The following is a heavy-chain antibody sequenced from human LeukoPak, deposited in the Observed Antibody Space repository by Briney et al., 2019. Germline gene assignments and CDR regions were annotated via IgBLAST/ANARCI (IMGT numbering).Heavy chain of an antibody. J-gene: IGHJ6*03. V-gene: IGHV3-23*01. CDR3: ANPGCLGYYMDV. D-gene: IGHD3-9*01. Sequence: GGSLRLSCAASGFTFSSYAMSWVRQAPGKGLEWVSAISGSGGSTYYADSVKGRFTISRDNSKNTLYLQMNSLRAEDTAVYYCANPGCLGYYMDVWGKGTTVTISS. CDR2: ISGSGGST. CDR1: GFTFSSYA.